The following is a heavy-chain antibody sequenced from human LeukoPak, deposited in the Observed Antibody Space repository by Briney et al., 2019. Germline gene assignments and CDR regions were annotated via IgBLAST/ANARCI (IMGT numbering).Heavy chain of an antibody. J-gene: IGHJ5*02. CDR1: GYTFTDYY. CDR2: INPHSGGT. V-gene: IGHV1-2*02. CDR3: AREVTTELLGCFDP. Sequence: ASVKVSCKASGYTFTDYYMHWVRQAPGQGLEWMGWINPHSGGTNFAQNFQDRVTMTRDTSISTAYMELSRLRSDDTAVYYCAREVTTELLGCFDPWGQGTLVTVSS. D-gene: IGHD4-17*01.